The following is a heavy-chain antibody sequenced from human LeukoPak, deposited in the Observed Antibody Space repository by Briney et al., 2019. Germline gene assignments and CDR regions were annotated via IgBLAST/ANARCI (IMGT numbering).Heavy chain of an antibody. D-gene: IGHD3-16*02. Sequence: SETLSLTCTISGGSISSYYWSWIRQPPGKGLEWIGEINHSGSTNYNPSLKSRVTISVDTSKNQFSLKLSSVTAADTAVYYCARTRIMITFGGVIASGGFDPWGQGTLVTVSS. V-gene: IGHV4-34*01. CDR2: INHSGST. CDR1: GGSISSYY. CDR3: ARTRIMITFGGVIASGGFDP. J-gene: IGHJ5*02.